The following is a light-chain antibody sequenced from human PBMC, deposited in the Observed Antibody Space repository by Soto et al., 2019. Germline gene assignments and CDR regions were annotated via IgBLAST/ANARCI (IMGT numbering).Light chain of an antibody. V-gene: IGKV3-20*01. J-gene: IGKJ1*01. CDR1: QSVRSSY. Sequence: EILLTQSPGTLSLSPGERATLSCRASQSVRSSYLAWYQQKPGQAPRLLIYGASSRATGIPDRFSGSGSGTDFTLTINRLEPEDFAVYYCQQYGSSPPWTFGQGTKVDIK. CDR3: QQYGSSPPWT. CDR2: GAS.